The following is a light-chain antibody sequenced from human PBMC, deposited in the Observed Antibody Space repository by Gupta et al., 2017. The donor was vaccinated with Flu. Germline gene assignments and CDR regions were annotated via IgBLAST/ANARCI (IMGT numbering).Light chain of an antibody. V-gene: IGKV1-5*03. Sequence: DSQMTQSPSTLSASVGDRVTITCRASQSISSWLAWYQQKPGRAPKLLIYKASNLEGGVPSRFSGSGSGTEFTLTISSLQPDDFATYYCQQYSSYPWTFGQGTKVEIK. CDR3: QQYSSYPWT. CDR1: QSISSW. J-gene: IGKJ1*01. CDR2: KAS.